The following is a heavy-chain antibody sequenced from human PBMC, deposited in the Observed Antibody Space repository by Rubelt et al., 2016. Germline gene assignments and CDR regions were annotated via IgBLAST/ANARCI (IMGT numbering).Heavy chain of an antibody. CDR3: AREGVGATAPSIYFDF. D-gene: IGHD1-26*01. Sequence: EVQLVESGGGLVQLGGSLRLSCAASDFTFSTYSMSWVRQAPGKGLEWVSYISSSSSIVYYADSVKGRFTISRDNARESLYLQMKSLRSEDTAVYYCAREGVGATAPSIYFDFWGQGTLVTVSS. CDR2: ISSSSSIV. J-gene: IGHJ4*02. CDR1: DFTFSTYS. V-gene: IGHV3-48*04.